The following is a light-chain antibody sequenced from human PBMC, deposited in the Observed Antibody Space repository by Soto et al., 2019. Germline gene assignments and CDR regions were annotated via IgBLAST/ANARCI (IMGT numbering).Light chain of an antibody. CDR2: GES. Sequence: DIVMLQSPAALSVAPGERATLSWRASQSVRSNLAWYQQKPGQAPRLLIYGESTRATGIPARFSGSGSGTDFTLTRSGLQSEACAVYYINHYNYRVGAFGQGT. V-gene: IGKV3-15*01. J-gene: IGKJ1*01. CDR1: QSVRSN. CDR3: NHYNYRVGA.